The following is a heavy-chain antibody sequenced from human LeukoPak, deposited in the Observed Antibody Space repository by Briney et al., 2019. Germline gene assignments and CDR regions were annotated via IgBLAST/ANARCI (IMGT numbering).Heavy chain of an antibody. D-gene: IGHD3-10*01. J-gene: IGHJ3*02. CDR1: GFTFSSYG. CDR2: IRIDGSDK. Sequence: GGSLRLSCEASGFTFSSYGMHWVRRAPGKGLEWVAFIRIDGSDKKYADSAKGRFTISRDNSKNTLYLQMNGLRREDTGIYYCVRDAGNYYAGAFDIWGQGTMVTVST. CDR3: VRDAGNYYAGAFDI. V-gene: IGHV3-30*02.